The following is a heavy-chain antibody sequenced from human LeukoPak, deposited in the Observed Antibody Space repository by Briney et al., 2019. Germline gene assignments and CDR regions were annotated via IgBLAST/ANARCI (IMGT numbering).Heavy chain of an antibody. CDR2: IYQSGST. CDR1: GYSISSGYY. J-gene: IGHJ6*03. D-gene: IGHD2-2*01. CDR3: ARVMNDIAVVPAAIRPYYYYMDV. Sequence: SEALSLTCGVSGYSISSGYYWGWIRQPPGKGLEWIGSIYQSGSTYYNPSLKSRVTISVDTSKNQFSLKLSSVTAADTAVYYCARVMNDIAVVPAAIRPYYYYMDVWGKGTTVTVSS. V-gene: IGHV4-38-2*01.